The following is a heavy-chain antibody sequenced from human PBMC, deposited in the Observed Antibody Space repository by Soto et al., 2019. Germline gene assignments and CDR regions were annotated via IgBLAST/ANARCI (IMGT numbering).Heavy chain of an antibody. CDR2: THYRSMWFN. J-gene: IGHJ4*02. CDR1: GDSVSSNSAA. CDR3: AREEASITIFGATLDS. Sequence: SQTLSLTCVISGDSVSSNSAAWHWIRQSPSRGLEWLGRTHYRSMWFNDYAPSFKSRITIKPETSKNQFSLQLDSVAPEATAVYYCAREEASITIFGATLDSWGQGTLVTVSS. V-gene: IGHV6-1*01. D-gene: IGHD3-3*01.